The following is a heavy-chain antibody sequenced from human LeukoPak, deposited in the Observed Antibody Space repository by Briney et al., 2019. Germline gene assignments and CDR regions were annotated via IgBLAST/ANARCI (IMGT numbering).Heavy chain of an antibody. CDR1: GGSFSGYY. V-gene: IGHV4-34*01. J-gene: IGHJ6*02. D-gene: IGHD3-10*01. CDR3: ARRRGQGSGSYFHYYYYGMDV. CDR2: INHSGTT. Sequence: SETLSLTCAVYGGSFSGYYWNWIRQPPGEGLEWIGEINHSGTTNYNPSLKSRVTISVDTSKNQFSLKLSSVTAADTAVYSCARRRGQGSGSYFHYYYYGMDVWGQGTRSPSP.